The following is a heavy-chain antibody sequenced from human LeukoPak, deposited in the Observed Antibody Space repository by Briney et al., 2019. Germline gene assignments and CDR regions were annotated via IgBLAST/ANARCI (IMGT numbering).Heavy chain of an antibody. CDR1: GYTFTGYY. V-gene: IGHV1-2*02. CDR2: INPNSGGT. J-gene: IGHJ3*02. D-gene: IGHD3-9*01. CDR3: ARDRIRYFDWLFDAFDI. Sequence: ASVKVSCKASGYTFTGYYMHWVRQAPGQGLEWMGWINPNSGGTNYAQKFQGRVTMTRDTSISTAYMELSRLRSDDTAVYYCARDRIRYFDWLFDAFDIWGQGTMVTVSS.